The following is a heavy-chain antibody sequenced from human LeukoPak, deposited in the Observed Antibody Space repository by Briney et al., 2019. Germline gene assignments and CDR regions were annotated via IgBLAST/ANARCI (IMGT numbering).Heavy chain of an antibody. Sequence: ASVKVSCKASGYTFTSYAMHWVRQAPGQRLEWMGWINAGNGNTKYSQKFQGRVTITRDTSASTVYMELSSLRSEDTAVYYCARDPAEMTTITTYFEYWGQGALVTVSS. CDR2: INAGNGNT. CDR3: ARDPAEMTTITTYFEY. CDR1: GYTFTSYA. D-gene: IGHD4-11*01. V-gene: IGHV1-3*01. J-gene: IGHJ4*02.